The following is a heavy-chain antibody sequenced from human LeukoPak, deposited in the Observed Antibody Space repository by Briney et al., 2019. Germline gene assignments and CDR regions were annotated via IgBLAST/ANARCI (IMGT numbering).Heavy chain of an antibody. CDR3: ARSGLNCSSTSCPFDP. Sequence: PMASVKVSCKASGYTFTSYDINWVRQAPGQGLEWMGRIIPILGIANYAQKFQGRVTITADKSTSTAYMELSSLRSEDTAVYYRARSGLNCSSTSCPFDPWGQGTLVTVSS. CDR2: IIPILGIA. CDR1: GYTFTSYD. V-gene: IGHV1-69*04. D-gene: IGHD2-2*01. J-gene: IGHJ5*02.